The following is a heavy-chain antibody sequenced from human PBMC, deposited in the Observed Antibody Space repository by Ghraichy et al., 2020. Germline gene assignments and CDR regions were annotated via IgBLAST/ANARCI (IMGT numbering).Heavy chain of an antibody. CDR3: ARGLGRDYWFDP. CDR2: INQDGSEK. V-gene: IGHV3-7*03. J-gene: IGHJ5*02. Sequence: GESLNISCAASGFTFSSYWMHWVRQAPGKGLEWVANINQDGSEKYYVDSVKGRFTISRDNAENSLYLQMNSLRAEDTAVYYCARGLGRDYWFDPWGQGTLVTVSS. D-gene: IGHD3-16*01. CDR1: GFTFSSYW.